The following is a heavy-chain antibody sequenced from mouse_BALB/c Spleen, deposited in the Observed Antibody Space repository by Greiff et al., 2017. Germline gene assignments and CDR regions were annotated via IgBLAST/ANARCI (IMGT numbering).Heavy chain of an antibody. CDR3: TLTVVASFDY. J-gene: IGHJ2*01. CDR2: IYPSDSYT. Sequence: VQLQQPGAELVRPGASVKLSCKASGYTFTSYWINWVKQRPGQGLEWIGNIYPSDSYTNYNQKFKDKATLTVDKSSSTAYMQLSSPTSEDSAVYYCTLTVVASFDYWGQGTTLTVSS. V-gene: IGHV1-69*02. D-gene: IGHD1-1*01. CDR1: GYTFTSYW.